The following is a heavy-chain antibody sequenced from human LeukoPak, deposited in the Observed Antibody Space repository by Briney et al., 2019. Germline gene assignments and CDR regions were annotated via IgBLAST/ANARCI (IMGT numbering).Heavy chain of an antibody. CDR2: IYTSGST. CDR1: GGSISSGSYY. V-gene: IGHV4-61*02. Sequence: MTSETLSLTCTVSGGSISSGSYYWSWIRQPAGKGLEWIGRIYTSGSTYYNPSLKSRVTISVDTCKNQFSLKLSSVTAADTAVYYCAGPSMYYDILTGYYTGGYFQHWGQGTLVTVSS. CDR3: AGPSMYYDILTGYYTGGYFQH. J-gene: IGHJ1*01. D-gene: IGHD3-9*01.